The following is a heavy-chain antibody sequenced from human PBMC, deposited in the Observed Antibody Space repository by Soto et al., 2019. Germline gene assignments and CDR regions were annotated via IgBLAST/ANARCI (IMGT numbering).Heavy chain of an antibody. CDR3: ARGDRGAFHL. J-gene: IGHJ3*01. Sequence: EVQLVESEGGLVQPGGSLRLSCAASGFTFRYYWMHWVRQAPGQGLVWVSRIHSDGSSTTSSDSVNGRFTISRDNAKNTLYPQMHRLRAEATAVYYCARGDRGAFHLWGQGTMVTVSS. V-gene: IGHV3-74*01. CDR1: GFTFRYYW. CDR2: IHSDGSST. D-gene: IGHD2-21*02.